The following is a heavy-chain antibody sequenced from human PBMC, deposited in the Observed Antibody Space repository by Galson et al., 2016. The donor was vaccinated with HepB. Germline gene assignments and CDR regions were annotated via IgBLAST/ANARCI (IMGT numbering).Heavy chain of an antibody. CDR1: GYSISSGYY. J-gene: IGHJ4*02. CDR2: GHHTGST. CDR3: ASGAVVYGEHY. Sequence: ETLSLTCTVSGYSISSGYYWGWVRQPPGKGLEWIGSGHHTGSTYYNPSLKSRVTISVYKSKNQFSLKLTSVTAAERAVYYCASGAVVYGEHYWGQGTLVTVSS. V-gene: IGHV4-38-2*02. D-gene: IGHD4-17*01.